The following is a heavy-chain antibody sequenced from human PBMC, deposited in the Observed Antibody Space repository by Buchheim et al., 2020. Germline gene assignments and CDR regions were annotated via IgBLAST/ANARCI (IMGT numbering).Heavy chain of an antibody. J-gene: IGHJ4*02. V-gene: IGHV3-23*04. D-gene: IGHD6-13*01. CDR2: ISGSGGST. CDR3: AKDKRDSSTWYAYFDY. CDR1: GFTFSSYE. Sequence: EVQLVESGGGLLQPGGSLRLSCAASGFTFSSYEMNWVRQAPGKGLEWVSAISGSGGSTDYADSVKGRFTISRDNSKDTPYLQMNSLRAEDTAVYYCAKDKRDSSTWYAYFDYWGQGTL.